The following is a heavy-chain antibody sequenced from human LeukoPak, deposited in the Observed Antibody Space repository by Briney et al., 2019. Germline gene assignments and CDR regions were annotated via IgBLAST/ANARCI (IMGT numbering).Heavy chain of an antibody. CDR3: ARVGWEPLAFDY. CDR2: ISSSDSTI. J-gene: IGHJ4*02. D-gene: IGHD1-26*01. Sequence: GGSLRLSCAASGFTFSSYEMNWVRQAPGKGLEWVSYISSSDSTIYYADSVKGRFTISRDNAKNSLYLQMNSLRAEDTAVYYCARVGWEPLAFDYWGQGTLVTVSS. V-gene: IGHV3-48*03. CDR1: GFTFSSYE.